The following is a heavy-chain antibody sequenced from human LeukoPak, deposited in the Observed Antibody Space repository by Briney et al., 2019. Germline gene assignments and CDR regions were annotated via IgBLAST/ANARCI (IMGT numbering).Heavy chain of an antibody. D-gene: IGHD3-16*02. CDR2: ISYDGSNK. CDR1: GFTFSTYG. J-gene: IGHJ4*02. V-gene: IGHV3-30*19. Sequence: GGSLRLSCAASGFTFSTYGMHWVRQAPGKGLEWVAVISYDGSNKYYADSVKGRFTISRDNAKNTLYLQMNSLRAEDTAVYYCARDHGYDYVWGSYRSYYFDYWGQGTLVTVSS. CDR3: ARDHGYDYVWGSYRSYYFDY.